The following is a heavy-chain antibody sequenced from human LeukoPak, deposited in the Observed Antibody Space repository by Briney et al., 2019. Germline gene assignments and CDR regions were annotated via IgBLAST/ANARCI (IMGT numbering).Heavy chain of an antibody. V-gene: IGHV3-53*01. CDR3: AKEYGGSTQGAFDL. Sequence: GGPLRLSCAASGFTVSSNYMTWVRQAPGKGLEWVSVLHSGGITYYADSVKGRFTISRDNSKNTLYLQMNSLRAEDTAVYYCAKEYGGSTQGAFDLWGQGTMVTVSS. CDR1: GFTVSSNY. J-gene: IGHJ3*01. CDR2: LHSGGIT. D-gene: IGHD3-16*01.